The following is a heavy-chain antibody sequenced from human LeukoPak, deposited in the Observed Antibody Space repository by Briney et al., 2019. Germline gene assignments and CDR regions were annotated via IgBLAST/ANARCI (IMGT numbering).Heavy chain of an antibody. CDR3: AREKWRNDYYDSSGPLGY. CDR1: GFTFSSYS. V-gene: IGHV3-21*01. CDR2: ISSSSSYI. J-gene: IGHJ4*02. D-gene: IGHD3-22*01. Sequence: GGSLRLSCAASGFTFSSYSMNWVRQAPGKGLEWVSSISSSSSYIYYADSVMGRFTISRDNAKNSLYLQMNSLRAEDTAVYYCAREKWRNDYYDSSGPLGYWGQGTLVTVSS.